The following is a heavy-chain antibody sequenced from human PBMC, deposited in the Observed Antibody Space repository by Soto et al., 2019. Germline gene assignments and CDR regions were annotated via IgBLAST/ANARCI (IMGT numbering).Heavy chain of an antibody. V-gene: IGHV4-61*01. Sequence: QVQLQESGPGLVKPSETLSLTCTVSGGSVSSGSYHWDWIRQPPGKGLEWIGYVSYSGSTNYNPSLKSRVTILVDTSKNQFSLKLTSVTAADTAVYYCARSGPRVAVVDYNYHYGMDVWGQGTTVTVSS. CDR3: ARSGPRVAVVDYNYHYGMDV. D-gene: IGHD2-15*01. CDR2: VSYSGST. CDR1: GGSVSSGSYH. J-gene: IGHJ6*02.